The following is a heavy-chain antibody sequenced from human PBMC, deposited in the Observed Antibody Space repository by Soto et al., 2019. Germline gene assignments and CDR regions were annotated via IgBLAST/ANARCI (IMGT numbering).Heavy chain of an antibody. V-gene: IGHV4-31*03. CDR3: AREEIAARPPFYYYGMDV. J-gene: IGHJ6*02. CDR1: GGSISSGGYY. D-gene: IGHD6-6*01. Sequence: SETLSLTCTVSGGSISSGGYYWSWIRQHPGKGLEWIGYIYYSGSTYYSPSLKSRVTISVDTSKNLFSLKLSSVTAADTAVYYCAREEIAARPPFYYYGMDVWGQGTTVTVSS. CDR2: IYYSGST.